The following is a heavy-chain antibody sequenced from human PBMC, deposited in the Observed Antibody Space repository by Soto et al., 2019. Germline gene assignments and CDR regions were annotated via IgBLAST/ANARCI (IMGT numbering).Heavy chain of an antibody. Sequence: SETLSLTCAVYGGSFSGYYWSWIRQPPGKGLEWIGYIYYSGSTNYNPSLKSRVTISVDTSKNQFSLKLSSVTAADTAVYYCARGGIVVVPAAMPFDYWGQGTLVTVSS. D-gene: IGHD2-2*01. J-gene: IGHJ4*02. CDR3: ARGGIVVVPAAMPFDY. CDR1: GGSFSGYY. CDR2: IYYSGST. V-gene: IGHV4-59*01.